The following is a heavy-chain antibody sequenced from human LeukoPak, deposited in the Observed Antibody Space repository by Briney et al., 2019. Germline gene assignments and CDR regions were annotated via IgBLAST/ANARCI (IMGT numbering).Heavy chain of an antibody. D-gene: IGHD3-10*01. V-gene: IGHV3-7*03. CDR1: GFTLSSYW. Sequence: GGSLRLSCAASGFTLSSYWMSWVRQAPGKGLGWVANIKQDGSEKYYVDSVKGRFTISRDNAKNSLYLQMNSLRAEDTAVYYCAREGRITMVRGVYYYYYGMDVWGKGTTVTVSS. CDR2: IKQDGSEK. J-gene: IGHJ6*04. CDR3: AREGRITMVRGVYYYYYGMDV.